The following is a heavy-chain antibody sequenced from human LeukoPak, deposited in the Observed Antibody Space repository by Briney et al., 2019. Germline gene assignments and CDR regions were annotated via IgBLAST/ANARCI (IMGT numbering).Heavy chain of an antibody. CDR1: GGSFSGYY. V-gene: IGHV4-34*01. CDR3: ARLPRGYCSSTSCYIRSGYFDY. CDR2: INHSGST. Sequence: SETLSLTCAVYGGSFSGYYWSWIRQPPGKGLEWIGEINHSGSTNYNPSLKSRATISVDTSKNQFSLKLSSVTAADTAVYYCARLPRGYCSSTSCYIRSGYFDYWGQGTLVTVSS. J-gene: IGHJ4*02. D-gene: IGHD2-2*02.